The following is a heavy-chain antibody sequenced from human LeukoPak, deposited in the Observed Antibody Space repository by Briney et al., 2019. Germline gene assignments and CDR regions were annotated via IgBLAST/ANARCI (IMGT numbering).Heavy chain of an antibody. J-gene: IGHJ4*02. CDR2: IYPGDYET. Sequence: GESLKISCEGSGYSFSNYWIGWVRQMPGKGLEWMGIIYPGDYETRYSPSFQGLGTISVDKSISTAYLQSSSLRASDTAMYYCAIPPGYCGNDCSFDHWGQGTLVTVYS. CDR1: GYSFSNYW. V-gene: IGHV5-51*01. D-gene: IGHD2-21*02. CDR3: AIPPGYCGNDCSFDH.